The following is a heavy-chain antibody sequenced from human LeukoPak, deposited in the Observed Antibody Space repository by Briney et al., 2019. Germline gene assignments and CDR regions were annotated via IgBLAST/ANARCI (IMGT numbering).Heavy chain of an antibody. J-gene: IGHJ4*02. CDR2: IWYDGSNK. V-gene: IGHV3-33*01. CDR1: GFTFSSYG. CDR3: ARGRGYCSGGSCYTPFDY. Sequence: GGSLRLSCAASGFTFSSYGMHWVRQAPGKGLEWVAVIWYDGSNKYYADSVKGRFTISRDNSKNTLYLQMNSLRAEDTAVYYCARGRGYCSGGSCYTPFDYWGQGTLVTVSS. D-gene: IGHD2-15*01.